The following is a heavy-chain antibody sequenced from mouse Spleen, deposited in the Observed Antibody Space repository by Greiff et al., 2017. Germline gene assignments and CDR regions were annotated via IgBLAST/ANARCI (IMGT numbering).Heavy chain of an antibody. Sequence: EVQLQQSGPELVKPGASVKISCKASGYSFTGYYMNWVKQSPEKSLEWIGEINPSTGGTTYNQKFKAKATLTVDKSSSTAYMQLKSLTSEDSAVYYCALYGYDVAYWGQGTLVTVSA. V-gene: IGHV1-42*01. CDR1: GYSFTGYY. J-gene: IGHJ3*01. CDR2: INPSTGGT. D-gene: IGHD2-2*01. CDR3: ALYGYDVAY.